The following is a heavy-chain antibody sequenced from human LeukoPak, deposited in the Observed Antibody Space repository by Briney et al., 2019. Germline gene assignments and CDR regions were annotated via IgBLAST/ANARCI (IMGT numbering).Heavy chain of an antibody. D-gene: IGHD3-9*01. J-gene: IGHJ4*02. V-gene: IGHV3-21*01. CDR3: ARGHYDVLAASYKWTPDY. CDR1: GFTFNTFN. CDR2: ITSGDDYI. Sequence: GGSLRLSCAASGFTFNTFNMNWVRQAPGKGLEWVSSITSGDDYIYYADSVKGRFTTSRDNAKNSLSLQLNSLRVEDTAVYYCARGHYDVLAASYKWTPDYWGQGTLVTVSS.